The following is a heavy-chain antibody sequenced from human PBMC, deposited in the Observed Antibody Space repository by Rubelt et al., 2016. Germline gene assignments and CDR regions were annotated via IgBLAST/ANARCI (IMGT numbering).Heavy chain of an antibody. Sequence: SWNSGSIGYADSVKGRFTISRDNAKNSLYLQMNSLRAEDTALYYCTKGYSGYDPSVLDYWGQGTLVTVSS. D-gene: IGHD5-12*01. V-gene: IGHV3-9*01. CDR2: SWNSGSI. CDR3: TKGYSGYDPSVLDY. J-gene: IGHJ4*02.